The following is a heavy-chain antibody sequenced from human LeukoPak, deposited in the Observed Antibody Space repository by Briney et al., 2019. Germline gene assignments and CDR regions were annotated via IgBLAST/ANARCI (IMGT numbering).Heavy chain of an antibody. CDR1: GFTVSSNY. J-gene: IGHJ5*02. V-gene: IGHV3-66*01. CDR3: ASEIRDYDSSGYYPHWFDP. CDR2: IYSGGST. D-gene: IGHD3-22*01. Sequence: GGSLRLSCAASGFTVSSNYMSWVRQAPGKGLEWVSVIYSGGSTYYADSVKGRFTITRDNSKNTLYLQMNSLRAEDTAVYYCASEIRDYDSSGYYPHWFDPWGQGTLVTVSS.